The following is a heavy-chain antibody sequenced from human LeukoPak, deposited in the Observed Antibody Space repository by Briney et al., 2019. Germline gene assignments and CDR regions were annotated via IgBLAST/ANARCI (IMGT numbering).Heavy chain of an antibody. V-gene: IGHV4-61*02. CDR1: GGSISSGSYY. CDR2: IYTSGST. CDR3: ERRGLAGTDYYYYMDV. D-gene: IGHD6-19*01. Sequence: SETLSLTCTVSGGSISSGSYYWSWIRQPAGKGLEWIGRIYTSGSTNYNPSLKSRVTISVDTSKNQFSLKLSSVTAADTAVYYCERRGLAGTDYYYYMDVWGKGTTVTVSS. J-gene: IGHJ6*03.